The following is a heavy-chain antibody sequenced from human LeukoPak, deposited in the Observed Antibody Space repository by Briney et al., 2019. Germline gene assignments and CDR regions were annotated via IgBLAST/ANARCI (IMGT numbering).Heavy chain of an antibody. D-gene: IGHD4-17*01. J-gene: IGHJ4*02. CDR1: GGFISSGYW. Sequence: PSETLSLTCAVSGGFISSGYWWSWVRQPPGKGLEWIGEIVHSGSTTYNPSLKSRVTISVDKSKNQFSLKLSSVTAADTAVYYCTRNGDYALDYWGQGTLATVSS. CDR3: TRNGDYALDY. V-gene: IGHV4-4*02. CDR2: IVHSGST.